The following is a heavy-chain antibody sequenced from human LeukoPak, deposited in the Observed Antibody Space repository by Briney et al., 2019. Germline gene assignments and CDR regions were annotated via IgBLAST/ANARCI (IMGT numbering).Heavy chain of an antibody. CDR3: ARAGDRSGYYYGDFDN. D-gene: IGHD3-22*01. Sequence: PGGSLRLSCAASGFTFDDHGMSWVRQAPGKGLEWVSGINWNGGSTGYADSVKGRFTISRDNAKNSLYLQMNSLRAEDTALYYCARAGDRSGYYYGDFDNWGQGALVTVSS. V-gene: IGHV3-20*04. CDR1: GFTFDDHG. J-gene: IGHJ4*02. CDR2: INWNGGST.